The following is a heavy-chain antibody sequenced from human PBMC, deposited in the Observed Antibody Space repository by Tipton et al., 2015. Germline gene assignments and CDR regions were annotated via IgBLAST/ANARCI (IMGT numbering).Heavy chain of an antibody. CDR2: VYYSGST. CDR3: VRDAVVTHYYYSGMDV. D-gene: IGHD4-23*01. CDR1: GGSISSSRNY. Sequence: LRLSCTVSGGSISSSRNYWGWIRQPQGKGLEWIGYVYYSGSTNYNPSLKSRVTISVDTSKNQFSLKLSSVTAADTAVYYCVRDAVVTHYYYSGMDVWGQGTTVTVSS. J-gene: IGHJ6*02. V-gene: IGHV4-61*01.